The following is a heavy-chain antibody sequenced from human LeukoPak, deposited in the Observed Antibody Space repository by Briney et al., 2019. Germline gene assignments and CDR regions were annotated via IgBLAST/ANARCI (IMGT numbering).Heavy chain of an antibody. CDR3: AKDTIFGVGNDHLDY. CDR2: ISSSGSTI. CDR1: GFTFSDYY. Sequence: GGSLRLSCAASGFTFSDYYMSWIRQAPGKGLEWVSYISSSGSTIYYADSVKGRFTISRDNSKNTLYLQMNSLRAEDTAVYYCAKDTIFGVGNDHLDYWGQGTLVTVSS. V-gene: IGHV3-11*01. J-gene: IGHJ4*02. D-gene: IGHD3-3*01.